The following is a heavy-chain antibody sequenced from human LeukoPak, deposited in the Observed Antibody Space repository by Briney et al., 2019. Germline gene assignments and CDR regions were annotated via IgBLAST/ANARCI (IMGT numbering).Heavy chain of an antibody. J-gene: IGHJ4*02. CDR2: ISSSGSTI. CDR1: GFTFSSYA. D-gene: IGHD6-13*01. CDR3: ARDGGSSWYFDY. V-gene: IGHV3-48*04. Sequence: GGSLRLSCAASGFTFSSYAMNWVRQAPGKGLEWVSYISSSGSTIYYADSVKGRFTISRDNAKNPLYLQMSSLRAEDTAVYYCARDGGSSWYFDYWGQGTLVTVSS.